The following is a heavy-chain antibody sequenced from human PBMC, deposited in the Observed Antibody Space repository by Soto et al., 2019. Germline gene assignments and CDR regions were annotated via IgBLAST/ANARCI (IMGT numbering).Heavy chain of an antibody. CDR2: IKSKTDGGTT. J-gene: IGHJ4*02. CDR1: GFSFSEAW. D-gene: IGHD1-1*01. V-gene: IGHV3-15*01. Sequence: VGSLRLSCAASGFSFSEAWMTWVRQAPGAGLEWVGHIKSKTDGGTTDYAAPVKGRFTISRDASKTTVYLQMNSLRTEDTAVYYCTTDPHSTGTKYWGQGTLVTVSS. CDR3: TTDPHSTGTKY.